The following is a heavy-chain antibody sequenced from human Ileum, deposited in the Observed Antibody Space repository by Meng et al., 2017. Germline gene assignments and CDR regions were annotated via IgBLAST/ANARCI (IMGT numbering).Heavy chain of an antibody. V-gene: IGHV4-30-4*01. Sequence: VQLQESGPGLVKSSQTLSLTGTVSGGSISSGDYYWSWIRQPPGKGLEWIGYIFDTGPPSYSPPLRSRLSISMDTSKNQFSLRLTSVSAADTAVYYCAASLDGNRFDPWGQGTLVTVSS. CDR2: IFDTGPP. CDR3: AASLDGNRFDP. J-gene: IGHJ5*02. D-gene: IGHD1-26*01. CDR1: GGSISSGDYY.